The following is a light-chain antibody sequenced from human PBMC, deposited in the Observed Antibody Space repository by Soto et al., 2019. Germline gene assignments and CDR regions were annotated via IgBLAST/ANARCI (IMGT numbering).Light chain of an antibody. CDR2: DAS. CDR3: QHYNSYSEA. V-gene: IGKV1-5*01. Sequence: DIQMTQSPSTLSASVGVRVTITCRASQSISSWLAWYQQKPGKARKLLIYDASTLESGVTSRFSGSGSGTEFTLTISSLQPDDFATYYCQHYNSYSEAFGQGTKVDIK. J-gene: IGKJ1*01. CDR1: QSISSW.